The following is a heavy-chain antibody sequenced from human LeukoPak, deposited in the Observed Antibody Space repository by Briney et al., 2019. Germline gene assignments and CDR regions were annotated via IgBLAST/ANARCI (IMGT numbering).Heavy chain of an antibody. V-gene: IGHV1-18*01. Sequence: ASVRVSCKASGYTFTTYGISWVRQAPGQGLEWMGWISTYNGNTNYAQKLQGRVTMTTDTSTSTAYMEVRSLKSDDTAVYYCARDRRGSSGSNYWGQGTLVTVSP. CDR3: ARDRRGSSGSNY. CDR2: ISTYNGNT. CDR1: GYTFTTYG. D-gene: IGHD6-19*01. J-gene: IGHJ4*02.